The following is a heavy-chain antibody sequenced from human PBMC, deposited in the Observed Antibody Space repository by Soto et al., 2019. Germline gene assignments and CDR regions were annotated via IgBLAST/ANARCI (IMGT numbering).Heavy chain of an antibody. CDR1: GYTFTSYA. J-gene: IGHJ4*02. CDR2: INAGNGNT. Sequence: QVQLVQSGAEEKQPEASVKVSCKASGYTFTSYAMHWVRQAPGQRLEWMGWINAGNGNTKYSQKFQVRVTITRDTSASTSYMELSSLRSEDTAVYYCARSIVVVTALDYWGQGTLVTVSS. D-gene: IGHD2-21*02. CDR3: ARSIVVVTALDY. V-gene: IGHV1-3*05.